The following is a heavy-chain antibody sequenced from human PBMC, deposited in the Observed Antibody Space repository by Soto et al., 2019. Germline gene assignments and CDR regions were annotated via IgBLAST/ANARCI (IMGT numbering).Heavy chain of an antibody. Sequence: QVQLVQSGAEVKKPGASVKVSCKASGYTFTGYYMHWVRQARGQGLEWMGWINPNSGGTNYAQIFQGWVTMTRDTSINTAYMELSRLRSDDTAVYYCATQRDYGVYGAFDYWVQGTLVTVSS. CDR2: INPNSGGT. CDR1: GYTFTGYY. V-gene: IGHV1-2*04. CDR3: ATQRDYGVYGAFDY. D-gene: IGHD4-17*01. J-gene: IGHJ4*02.